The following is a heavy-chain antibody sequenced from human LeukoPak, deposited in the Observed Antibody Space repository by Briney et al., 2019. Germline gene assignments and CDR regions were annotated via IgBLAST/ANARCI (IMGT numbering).Heavy chain of an antibody. J-gene: IGHJ4*02. CDR1: GFTFSSYW. CDR3: TTVKYGDDLRPW. D-gene: IGHD4-17*01. CDR2: LNSDGTNT. Sequence: GGSLRLSCAASGFTFSSYWMHWVRQAPGKGLVWVSRLNSDGTNTYHADSVKGRFTISRDDSKNTLYLQMNSLKTEDTAVYYCTTVKYGDDLRPWGGQGTLVTVSS. V-gene: IGHV3-74*01.